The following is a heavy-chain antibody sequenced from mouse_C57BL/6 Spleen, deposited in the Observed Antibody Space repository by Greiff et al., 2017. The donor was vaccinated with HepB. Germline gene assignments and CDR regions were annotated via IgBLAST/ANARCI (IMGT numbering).Heavy chain of an antibody. V-gene: IGHV1-55*01. J-gene: IGHJ3*01. CDR3: ARRSYYSNGPFAY. D-gene: IGHD2-5*01. CDR1: GYTFTSYW. CDR2: IYPGSGST. Sequence: QVQLKESGAELVKPGASVKMSCKASGYTFTSYWITWVKQRPGQGLEWIGDIYPGSGSTNYNEKFKSKATLTVDTSSSTAYMQLSSLTSEDSAVYYCARRSYYSNGPFAYWGQGTLVTVSA.